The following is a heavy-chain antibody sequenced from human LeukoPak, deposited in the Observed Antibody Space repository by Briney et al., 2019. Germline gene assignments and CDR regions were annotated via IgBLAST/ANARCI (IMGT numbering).Heavy chain of an antibody. CDR1: GGSISSSSYY. V-gene: IGHV4-61*10. CDR2: IYYSGST. Sequence: SETLSLTCTVSGGSISSSSYYWSWIRQPAGEGLEWIGYIYYSGSTNYNPSLKSRVTILVDTSKNQVSLKLSSVTAADTAVYFCARDWGVEGRPGYMDVWGKGTTVTVSS. CDR3: ARDWGVEGRPGYMDV. J-gene: IGHJ6*03. D-gene: IGHD6-6*01.